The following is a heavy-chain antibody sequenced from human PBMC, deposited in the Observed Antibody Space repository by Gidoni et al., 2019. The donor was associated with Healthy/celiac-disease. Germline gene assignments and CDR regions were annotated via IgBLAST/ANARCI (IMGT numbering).Heavy chain of an antibody. J-gene: IGHJ6*02. CDR3: ASLRITMVREALDV. CDR2: ISSSSSTI. CDR1: GFTFSSYS. D-gene: IGHD3-10*01. Sequence: EVQLVESGGGLVQPGGSLRLSCAASGFTFSSYSMNWVRQAPGKGLEWVSYISSSSSTIYYADSVKGRFTISRDNAKNSLYLQMNSLRAEDTAVYYCASLRITMVREALDVWGQGTTVTVSS. V-gene: IGHV3-48*01.